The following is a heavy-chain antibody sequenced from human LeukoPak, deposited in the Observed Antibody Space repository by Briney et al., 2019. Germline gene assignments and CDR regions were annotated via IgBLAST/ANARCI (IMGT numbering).Heavy chain of an antibody. CDR2: ISSSSSTI. CDR1: GFSFSSYE. CDR3: ATVGGCSSTSCSGYNWFDP. Sequence: GGSLRLSCAASGFSFSSYEMNWVRQAPGKGLEWVSYISSSSSTIYYADSVKGRFTISRDNAKNSLYLQMNSLRAEDTAVYYCATVGGCSSTSCSGYNWFDPWGQGTLVTVSS. V-gene: IGHV3-48*03. J-gene: IGHJ5*02. D-gene: IGHD2-2*01.